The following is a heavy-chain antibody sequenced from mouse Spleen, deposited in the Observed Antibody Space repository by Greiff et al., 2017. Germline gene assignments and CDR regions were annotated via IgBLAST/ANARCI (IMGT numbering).Heavy chain of an antibody. Sequence: EVQLQQSGPELVKPGASVKISCKASGYSFTGYYMNWVKQSPEKSLEWIGEINPSTGGTTYNQKFKAKATLTVDKSSSTAYMQLKSLTSEDSAVYYCAREYGSSYVGFAYWGQGTLVTVSA. CDR2: INPSTGGT. J-gene: IGHJ3*01. CDR3: AREYGSSYVGFAY. V-gene: IGHV1-42*01. CDR1: GYSFTGYY. D-gene: IGHD1-1*01.